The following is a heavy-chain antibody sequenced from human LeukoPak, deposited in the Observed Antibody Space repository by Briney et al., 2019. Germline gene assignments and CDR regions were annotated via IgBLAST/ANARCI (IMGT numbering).Heavy chain of an antibody. D-gene: IGHD6-6*01. Sequence: GGSLRLPCAASGFTFSSYSMNWVRQAPGKGLEWVSSISSSSSYIYYADSVKGRFTISRDNAKNSLYLQMNSLRAEDTAVFYCARDREGIAPRPFDYWGQGTLVTVSS. CDR2: ISSSSSYI. J-gene: IGHJ4*02. V-gene: IGHV3-21*01. CDR1: GFTFSSYS. CDR3: ARDREGIAPRPFDY.